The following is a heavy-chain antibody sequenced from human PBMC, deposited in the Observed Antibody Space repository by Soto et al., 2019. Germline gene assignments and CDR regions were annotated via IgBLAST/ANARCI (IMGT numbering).Heavy chain of an antibody. CDR3: AREGYYYDSSGDYYYYGMDV. J-gene: IGHJ6*02. Sequence: QVQLVQSGAEVKKPGSSVKVSCKASGGTFSSYAISWVRQAPGQGLEWMGGIIPIFGTANYAQKFQGRFTITANESTSIAYMGLSSLRSEDTAVYYCAREGYYYDSSGDYYYYGMDVWGQGTTVTVSS. V-gene: IGHV1-69*01. CDR2: IIPIFGTA. CDR1: GGTFSSYA. D-gene: IGHD3-22*01.